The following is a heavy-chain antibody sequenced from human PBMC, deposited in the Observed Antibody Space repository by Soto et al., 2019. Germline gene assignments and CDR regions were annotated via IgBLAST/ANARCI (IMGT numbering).Heavy chain of an antibody. V-gene: IGHV4-39*01. Sequence: SETLSLTCTVTGGSISRSHNFWGWIRQPPGKGLELIGSIFYSGTTYNNQSLNSRDTLSVDTSKNQISLKLKSVTAADTAVYYCARYYGDYKNYFDYWGQGTLVTVSS. CDR1: GGSISRSHNF. D-gene: IGHD4-17*01. J-gene: IGHJ4*02. CDR2: IFYSGTT. CDR3: ARYYGDYKNYFDY.